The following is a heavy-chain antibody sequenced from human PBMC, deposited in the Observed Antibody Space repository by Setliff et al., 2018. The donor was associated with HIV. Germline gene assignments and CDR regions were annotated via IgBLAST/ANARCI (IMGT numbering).Heavy chain of an antibody. V-gene: IGHV3-48*03. D-gene: IGHD2-15*01. CDR3: ARDLRSSHGSPNYFDY. CDR2: ISSSGTTI. Sequence: PGGSLRLSCAASGFTFSTYEMSWIRQSPGKGLEWISYISSSGTTIYYADSVKGRFTIARDNAKNSLYLEMNSLRAEETAVYYCARDLRSSHGSPNYFDYWGRGALVTVSS. J-gene: IGHJ4*02. CDR1: GFTFSTYE.